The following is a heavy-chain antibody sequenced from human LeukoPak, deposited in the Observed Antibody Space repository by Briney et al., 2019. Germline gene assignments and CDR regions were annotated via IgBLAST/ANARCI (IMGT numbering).Heavy chain of an antibody. J-gene: IGHJ6*03. CDR3: ARALGGQLAVYYYYYMDV. CDR1: GGSISSYY. CDR2: INYSGST. Sequence: SETLSLTCTISGGSISSYYWSWIRQPPGKGLEWIGYINYSGSTNYNPSLKSRVTISVDTSKNQFSLKLSSVTAADTAVYYCARALGGQLAVYYYYYMDVCGKGTTVTVSS. V-gene: IGHV4-59*01. D-gene: IGHD6-6*01.